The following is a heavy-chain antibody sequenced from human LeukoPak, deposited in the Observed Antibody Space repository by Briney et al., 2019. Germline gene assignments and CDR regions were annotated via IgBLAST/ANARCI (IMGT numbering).Heavy chain of an antibody. CDR1: GLTFSSYG. J-gene: IGHJ6*03. V-gene: IGHV3-30*02. CDR3: AKEGGGYNYYYYYMDV. Sequence: GGSLRLPCAASGLTFSSYGFHWVRQAPGKGLEWVAFIRYDGSNKCYADSVKGRFTISRDNSKNTLYLQMNSLRAEDTAVYYCAKEGGGYNYYYYYMDVWGKGTTVTISS. CDR2: IRYDGSNK. D-gene: IGHD5-24*01.